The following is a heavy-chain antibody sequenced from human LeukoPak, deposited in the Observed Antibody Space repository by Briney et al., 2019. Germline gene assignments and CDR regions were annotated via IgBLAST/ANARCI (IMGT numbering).Heavy chain of an antibody. Sequence: PGGSLRLSCAASGFTFRSYGMHWVRQAPRKGLEWGADIWYDGDNKYYADSVKGRFTISRDNSKNTLYLQMNSLRAEDTAVYYGATALKVFGVVIWAGGDYYGMDVWGQGTTVTVSS. CDR1: GFTFRSYG. V-gene: IGHV3-33*01. CDR2: IWYDGDNK. J-gene: IGHJ6*02. D-gene: IGHD3-3*01. CDR3: ATALKVFGVVIWAGGDYYGMDV.